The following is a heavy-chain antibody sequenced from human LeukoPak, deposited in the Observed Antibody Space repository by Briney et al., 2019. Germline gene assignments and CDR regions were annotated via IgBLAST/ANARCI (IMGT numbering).Heavy chain of an antibody. CDR3: AKDIPSGSSSSWYIDAFDI. J-gene: IGHJ3*02. CDR1: GFTFSSYG. Sequence: GGSLRLSCAASGFTFSSYGMHWVRQAPGKGLEWVAVISYDGSNKYYADSVKGRFTISRDNSKNTLYLQMNSLRAEDTAVYYCAKDIPSGSSSSWYIDAFDIWGQGTMVTVSS. D-gene: IGHD2-2*02. CDR2: ISYDGSNK. V-gene: IGHV3-30*18.